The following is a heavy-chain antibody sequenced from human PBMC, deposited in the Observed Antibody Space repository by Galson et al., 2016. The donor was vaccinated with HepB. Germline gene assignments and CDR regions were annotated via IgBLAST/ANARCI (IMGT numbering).Heavy chain of an antibody. D-gene: IGHD1-26*01. CDR3: ARGSGTFGARGGNDH. Sequence: SVKVSCKASGYTFASYYIHWVRQAPGQGLEWMGLLNPSGGSTTYAQTLQGRVTLTGDTSTSTVYMELSSLRSEDTAVFYCARGSGTFGARGGNDHWGQGTLVTVSS. V-gene: IGHV1-46*01. CDR2: LNPSGGST. J-gene: IGHJ4*02. CDR1: GYTFASYY.